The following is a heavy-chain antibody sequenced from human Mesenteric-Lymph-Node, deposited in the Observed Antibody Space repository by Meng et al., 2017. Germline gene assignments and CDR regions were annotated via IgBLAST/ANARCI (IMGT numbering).Heavy chain of an antibody. Sequence: QVQLQQWGAGLLKPSETLSLTCAVYGGSFSGYYWSWIRQPPGKGLEWIGYIYYSGSTYSNASLKNRVTISIDRSKNQFSLKLSSVTAADTAVYYCARDRKHYGERGWFDPWGQGTLVTVSS. D-gene: IGHD4-17*01. CDR1: GGSFSGYY. CDR2: IYYSGST. CDR3: ARDRKHYGERGWFDP. J-gene: IGHJ5*02. V-gene: IGHV4-34*01.